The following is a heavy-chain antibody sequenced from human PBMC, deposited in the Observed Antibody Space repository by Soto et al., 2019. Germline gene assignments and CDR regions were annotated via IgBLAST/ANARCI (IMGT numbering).Heavy chain of an antibody. Sequence: EVQLLESGGGLVQPGGSLRLSCAASGFTFSSYAMNWVRQEPGKGLEWVAGISNTGIGRYYADSVKGRFTISRDNSKNTLYLQMNSLRAEDTAVYYCAKDLMGLGYFFEYWGQVALVTVSS. CDR1: GFTFSSYA. CDR3: AKDLMGLGYFFEY. D-gene: IGHD6-19*01. J-gene: IGHJ4*02. CDR2: ISNTGIGR. V-gene: IGHV3-23*01.